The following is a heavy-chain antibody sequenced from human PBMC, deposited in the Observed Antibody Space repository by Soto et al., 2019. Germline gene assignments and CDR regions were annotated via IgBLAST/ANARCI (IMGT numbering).Heavy chain of an antibody. CDR1: GFTFSSYS. J-gene: IGHJ2*01. CDR3: ASGSTVVTATHWWYFDL. D-gene: IGHD2-21*02. CDR2: ISSSSSYI. Sequence: PGGSLRLSCAASGFTFSSYSMNWVRQAPGKGLEWVSSISSSSSYIYYADSVKGRFTISRDNAKNSLYLQMNSLRAEDTAVYYCASGSTVVTATHWWYFDLWGRGTMVTVYS. V-gene: IGHV3-21*01.